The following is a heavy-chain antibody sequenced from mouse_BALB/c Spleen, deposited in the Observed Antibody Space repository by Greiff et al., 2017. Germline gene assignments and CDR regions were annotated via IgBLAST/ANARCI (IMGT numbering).Heavy chain of an antibody. Sequence: QVQLQQSGAELVKPGASVKLSCKASGYTFTSYYMYWVKQRPGQGLEWIGEIHPSNGGTNFNEKFKSKATLTVDKSSSTAYMQLSSLTSEDSAVYYCTRWLLFSYAMDYWGQGTSVTVSS. D-gene: IGHD2-3*01. CDR1: GYTFTSYY. J-gene: IGHJ4*01. CDR3: TRWLLFSYAMDY. V-gene: IGHV1S81*02. CDR2: IHPSNGGT.